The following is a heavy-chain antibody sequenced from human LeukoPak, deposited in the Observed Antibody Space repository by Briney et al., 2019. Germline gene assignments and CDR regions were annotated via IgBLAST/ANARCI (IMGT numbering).Heavy chain of an antibody. CDR1: SGSFSGYY. V-gene: IGHV4-34*01. CDR3: ARGYGGPDY. D-gene: IGHD4-23*01. CDR2: INHSGST. Sequence: SETLTLTCAVYSGSFSGYYWSWIRQPPGKGLEWIGEINHSGSTNYNPSLKSRVTISVDTSKNQFSLKLSSVSAADTAVYYCARGYGGPDYWGQGTLVTLSS. J-gene: IGHJ4*02.